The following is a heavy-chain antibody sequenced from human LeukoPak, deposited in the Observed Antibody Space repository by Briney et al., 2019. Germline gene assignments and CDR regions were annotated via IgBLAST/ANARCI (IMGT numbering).Heavy chain of an antibody. CDR2: ISSSRYI. D-gene: IGHD3-22*01. V-gene: IGHV3-21*04. J-gene: IGHJ4*02. Sequence: PVESLRLSCAASGCTFSSYSMNWVRQAPGKGLEWVSSISSSRYIYYTDSVKGRFTISRDNAKNSLYLEMNSLKSEDTSAYYCACDLHNRRGDYAYWARGPRLPVPS. CDR1: GCTFSSYS. CDR3: ACDLHNRRGDYAY.